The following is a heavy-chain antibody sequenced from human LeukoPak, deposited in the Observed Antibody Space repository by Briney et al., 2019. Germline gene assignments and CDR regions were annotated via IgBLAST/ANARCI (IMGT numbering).Heavy chain of an antibody. CDR1: GFSFSNAW. V-gene: IGHV3-15*01. J-gene: IGHJ4*02. CDR3: AGWSYYFDY. CDR2: ITRQPDGGTP. Sequence: GGSLRLSCAASGFSFSNAWMSWVRPASGKGLEWFGRITRQPDGGTPDSAAPVKGRFTISRDDSKNTLYLQMNSLKTEDTAVYYCAGWSYYFDYRGQGTLATVSS. D-gene: IGHD6-19*01.